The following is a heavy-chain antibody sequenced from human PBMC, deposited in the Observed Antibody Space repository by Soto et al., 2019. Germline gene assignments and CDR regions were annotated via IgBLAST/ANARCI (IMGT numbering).Heavy chain of an antibody. D-gene: IGHD3-22*01. CDR1: EFTFGSYG. CDR2: ISYDGSNK. J-gene: IGHJ4*02. CDR3: AKDTYYHDSSGFYVFDS. Sequence: QVQLVESGGGVVQPGRSLRLSCAASEFTFGSYGMHWVRQAPGKGLEWVAHISYDGSNKHYEDSVEGRFTISRDNSKNTLYLQMNSLRAEDSAVYYCAKDTYYHDSSGFYVFDSWGQGTLISVSS. V-gene: IGHV3-30*18.